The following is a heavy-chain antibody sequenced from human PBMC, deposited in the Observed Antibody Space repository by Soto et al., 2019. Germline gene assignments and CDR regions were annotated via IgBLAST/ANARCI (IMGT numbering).Heavy chain of an antibody. CDR3: AREENCRGGTCYSEYFHH. CDR1: GYIFTAYS. J-gene: IGHJ1*01. Sequence: ASVKVSCKTSGYIFTAYSMHWVRQAPGQGLEWMGVVNPSGGSAHYAQSFEGRVTLTRDTSTSTFYMELSSLRSEDTAAYYCAREENCRGGTCYSEYFHHWGQGTLVTVSS. V-gene: IGHV1-46*01. D-gene: IGHD2-15*01. CDR2: VNPSGGSA.